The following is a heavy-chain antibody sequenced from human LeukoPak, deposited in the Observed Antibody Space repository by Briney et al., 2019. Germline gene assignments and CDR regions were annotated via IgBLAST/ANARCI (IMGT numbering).Heavy chain of an antibody. V-gene: IGHV4-59*01. CDR3: ARGGVEWLTFDY. CDR1: GRSISSYY. Sequence: SETLSLTCTVSGRSISSYYWSWIRQPPGKGLEWIGYIYYSGSTNYNPSLKSRGTISVDTSKNQFSVKLSSVTAADTAVYYCARGGVEWLTFDYWGQGTLVTVSS. CDR2: IYYSGST. D-gene: IGHD3-3*01. J-gene: IGHJ4*02.